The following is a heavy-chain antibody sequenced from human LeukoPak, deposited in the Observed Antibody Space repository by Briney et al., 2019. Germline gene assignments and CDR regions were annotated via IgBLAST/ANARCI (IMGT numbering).Heavy chain of an antibody. Sequence: SETLSLTCAVYGGSFSGYYWSWIRQPPGKGLEWIGEINHSGSTNYNPSLKSRVTISVDTSKNQFSLKLSSVTAADTAVYYCARDCTNGVCPSGGAFDIWGQGTMVTVSS. CDR1: GGSFSGYY. J-gene: IGHJ3*02. CDR3: ARDCTNGVCPSGGAFDI. CDR2: INHSGST. V-gene: IGHV4-34*01. D-gene: IGHD2-8*01.